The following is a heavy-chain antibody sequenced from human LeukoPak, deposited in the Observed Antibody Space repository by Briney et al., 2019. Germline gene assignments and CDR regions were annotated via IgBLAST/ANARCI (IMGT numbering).Heavy chain of an antibody. D-gene: IGHD5-24*01. CDR3: ARADGRWLPLDY. Sequence: PSETLSLTCTVSGGSISSYYWSWIRQPPGKGLEWIGYIYYSGSTNYNPSLKSRVTISVDTSKNQFSLKVSSVTAADTAVYYCARADGRWLPLDYWGQGTLVTVSS. CDR1: GGSISSYY. CDR2: IYYSGST. V-gene: IGHV4-59*01. J-gene: IGHJ4*02.